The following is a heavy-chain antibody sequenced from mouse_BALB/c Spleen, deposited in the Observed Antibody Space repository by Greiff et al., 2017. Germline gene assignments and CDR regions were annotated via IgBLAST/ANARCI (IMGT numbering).Heavy chain of an antibody. V-gene: IGHV4-2*02. CDR1: GFDFSRYW. D-gene: IGHD1-2*01. CDR3: ARLNITTATGAMDY. Sequence: EVKLMESGGGLVQPGGSLNLSCAASGFDFSRYWMSWARQAPGKGQEWIGEINPGSSTINYTPSLKDKFIISRDNAKNTLYLQMSKVRSEDTALYYCARLNITTATGAMDYWGQGTSVTVSS. J-gene: IGHJ4*01. CDR2: INPGSSTI.